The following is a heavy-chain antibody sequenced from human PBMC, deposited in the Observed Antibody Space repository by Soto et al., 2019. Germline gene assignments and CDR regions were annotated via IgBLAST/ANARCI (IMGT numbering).Heavy chain of an antibody. CDR2: INHSGST. CDR3: ARPYGSGSYGWFDP. CDR1: GGSFVGYY. Sequence: PSETLSLTCAVYGGSFVGYYCSCVRHPPGKWLEWIGEINHSGSTNYNPSLKSRVTISVDTSKNQFSLKLSSVTAADTAVYYCARPYGSGSYGWFDPWGQGTLVTVSS. D-gene: IGHD3-10*01. V-gene: IGHV4-34*01. J-gene: IGHJ5*02.